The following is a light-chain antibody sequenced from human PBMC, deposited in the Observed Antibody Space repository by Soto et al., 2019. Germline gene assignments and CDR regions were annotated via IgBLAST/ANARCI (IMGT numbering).Light chain of an antibody. J-gene: IGLJ3*02. CDR3: CSYAGSNNGV. V-gene: IGLV2-8*01. CDR1: SSDVGGYNY. CDR2: EVS. Sequence: QSALTQPPSASGSPGQSVTISCTGTSSDVGGYNYVSWYQQHPGKAPKLMIYEVSKRPLGVPDRFSGSKSGNTASLTVSGLQADDEADYYCCSYAGSNNGVFGGGTQLTVL.